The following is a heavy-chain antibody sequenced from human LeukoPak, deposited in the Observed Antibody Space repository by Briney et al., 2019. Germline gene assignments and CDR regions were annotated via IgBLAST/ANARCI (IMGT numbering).Heavy chain of an antibody. Sequence: SVKVSCKASGGTFSSYAISWVRQAPGQGLEWMGGIIPIFGTANYAQKFQGRVTITADESTSTAYMELSSLRSEDTAVYYCARSYRYCSSTSCPSYYWGQGTLVTVSS. D-gene: IGHD2-2*01. V-gene: IGHV1-69*13. CDR3: ARSYRYCSSTSCPSYY. CDR2: IIPIFGTA. J-gene: IGHJ4*02. CDR1: GGTFSSYA.